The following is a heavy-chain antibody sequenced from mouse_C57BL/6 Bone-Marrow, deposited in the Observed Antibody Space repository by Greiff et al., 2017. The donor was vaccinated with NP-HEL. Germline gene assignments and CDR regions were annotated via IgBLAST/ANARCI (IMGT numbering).Heavy chain of an antibody. V-gene: IGHV7-1*01. Sequence: DVKLVESGGGLVQSGRSLRLSCATSGFTFSDFYMEWVRQAPGKGLEWIAASRNKANDYTTEYSASVKGRFIVSRDTSQSILYLQMNALRAEDTAIYYCARDAWGGGTPYWYFDVWGTGTTVTVSS. CDR2: SRNKANDYTT. J-gene: IGHJ1*03. CDR1: GFTFSDFY. CDR3: ARDAWGGGTPYWYFDV. D-gene: IGHD4-1*01.